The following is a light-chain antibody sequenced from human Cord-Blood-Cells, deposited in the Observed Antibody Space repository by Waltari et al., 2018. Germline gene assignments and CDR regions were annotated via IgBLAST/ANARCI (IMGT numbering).Light chain of an antibody. CDR2: KAS. CDR3: QQYNSYWT. V-gene: IGKV1-5*03. CDR1: QSSSSW. Sequence: DIQMTQSPSTLSASVGDRVTITCRASQSSSSWLAWYQQKPGKAPKLLIYKASSLESGIPSRCSGSGSGTECTLTISSLQPDDFATYYCQQYNSYWTFGQGTKVEIK. J-gene: IGKJ1*01.